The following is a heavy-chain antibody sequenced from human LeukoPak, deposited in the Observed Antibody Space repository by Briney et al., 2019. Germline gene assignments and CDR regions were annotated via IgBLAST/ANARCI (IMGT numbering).Heavy chain of an antibody. V-gene: IGHV1-24*01. D-gene: IGHD3-9*01. Sequence: ASVTVSCKVSGYTLTELSMHLVRQAPGKGLEWMGGFDPEDGETIYAQKFQGRVTMTEDTSTDTAYMELSSLRSEDTAVYYCASRIYFDWSNWGQGTLVTVSS. CDR3: ASRIYFDWSN. CDR2: FDPEDGET. J-gene: IGHJ4*02. CDR1: GYTLTELS.